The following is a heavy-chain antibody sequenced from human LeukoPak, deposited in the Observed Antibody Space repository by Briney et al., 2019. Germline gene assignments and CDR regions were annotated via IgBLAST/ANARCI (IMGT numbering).Heavy chain of an antibody. V-gene: IGHV4-34*01. Sequence: SETLSLTCAVYGGSFSGYYWSWIRQPPGKGLEWIGEINHSGSTNYNPSLKSRVTISVDTSKNQFSLKLSSVTAADTAVYYCARQRWLRPRGFDYWGQGTLVTVSS. CDR3: ARQRWLRPRGFDY. CDR2: INHSGST. J-gene: IGHJ4*02. D-gene: IGHD5-12*01. CDR1: GGSFSGYY.